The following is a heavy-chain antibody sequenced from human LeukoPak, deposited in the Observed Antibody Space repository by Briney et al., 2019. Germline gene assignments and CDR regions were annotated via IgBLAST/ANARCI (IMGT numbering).Heavy chain of an antibody. V-gene: IGHV4-39*01. Sequence: SETLSLTCTVSGGSISSSSYYWGWIRQPPGKGLEWIGSIYYSGSTYYNPSLKSRVTVSVDTSKNQFSLKLSSVTAADTAVYYCARQLSDYDYVWGSYRPTWWFDYWGQGTLVTVSS. D-gene: IGHD3-16*02. J-gene: IGHJ4*02. CDR2: IYYSGST. CDR1: GGSISSSSYY. CDR3: ARQLSDYDYVWGSYRPTWWFDY.